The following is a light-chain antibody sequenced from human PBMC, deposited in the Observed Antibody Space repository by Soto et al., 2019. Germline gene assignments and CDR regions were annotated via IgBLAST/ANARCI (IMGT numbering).Light chain of an antibody. CDR1: QSVLHSSNDYNY. V-gene: IGKV4-1*01. J-gene: IGKJ1*01. CDR2: WAS. Sequence: DIVMTQSPDSLAVSLGERATINCKSSQSVLHSSNDYNYLAWYQQKPGQPPKLLIYWASTRQSGVPDRFSGSGSGTDFTLTISSLQAEDVAVYHCQQYYSTPETFGQGTKVDNK. CDR3: QQYYSTPET.